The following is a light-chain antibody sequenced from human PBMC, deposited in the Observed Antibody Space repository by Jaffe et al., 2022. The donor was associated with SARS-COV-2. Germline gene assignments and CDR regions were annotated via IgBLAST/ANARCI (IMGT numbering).Light chain of an antibody. CDR3: ASYVNNRGV. CDR2: EDT. J-gene: IGLJ3*02. Sequence: QSALTQPASVSGSPGQSITISCSGIDSDVRSYHPVSWFQQHLGKAPKLIIYEDTKRPSGVSSRFSGSKSGNTASLTISGLQAEDETDYYCASYVNNRGVFGGGTKLTVL. CDR1: DSDVRSYHP. V-gene: IGLV2-23*01.